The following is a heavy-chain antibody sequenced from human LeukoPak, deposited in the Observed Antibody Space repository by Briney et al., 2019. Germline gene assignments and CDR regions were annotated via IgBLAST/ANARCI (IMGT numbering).Heavy chain of an antibody. CDR3: GRGDTVTSLAFVI. Sequence: PGGSLRLSCAASGFTFSSYSMNWVRQAPGKGLEWVSSISSSGSYIYYADSVKGRFTISRDNPKNSLYLQMNSLRAEDTAVYYCGRGDTVTSLAFVIWGQGTMVTVSS. J-gene: IGHJ3*02. CDR1: GFTFSSYS. CDR2: ISSSGSYI. D-gene: IGHD4-11*01. V-gene: IGHV3-21*01.